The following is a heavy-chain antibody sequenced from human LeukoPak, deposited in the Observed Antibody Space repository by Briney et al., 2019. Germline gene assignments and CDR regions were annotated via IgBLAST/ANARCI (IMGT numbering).Heavy chain of an antibody. Sequence: GGSLRLSCTASGFTFGDYAMSWFRQAPGKGLEWVGFIRSKAYGGTTEYAASVKGRFTISRDDSKSIAYLQMNSLKTEDTAVYYCTRDRESLYYYDSSGPTGYWGQGTLVTVSS. D-gene: IGHD3-22*01. CDR3: TRDRESLYYYDSSGPTGY. J-gene: IGHJ4*02. V-gene: IGHV3-49*03. CDR2: IRSKAYGGTT. CDR1: GFTFGDYA.